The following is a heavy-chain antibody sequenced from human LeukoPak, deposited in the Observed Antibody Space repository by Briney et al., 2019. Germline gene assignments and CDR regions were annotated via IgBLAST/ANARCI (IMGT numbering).Heavy chain of an antibody. D-gene: IGHD4-23*01. CDR1: GFTFSSYW. CDR3: ARAGGNPLKTLDY. J-gene: IGHJ4*02. CDR2: INSDGSST. Sequence: GGSLRLSCAASGFTFSSYWMHWVRHAPGKGLVWVSRINSDGSSTSYADSVKGRFTISRDNAKNTLYLQMNSLRAEDTAVYYCARAGGNPLKTLDYWGQGTLVTVSS. V-gene: IGHV3-74*01.